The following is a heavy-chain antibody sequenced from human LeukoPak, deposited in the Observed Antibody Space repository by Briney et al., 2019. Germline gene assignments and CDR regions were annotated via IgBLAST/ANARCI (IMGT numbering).Heavy chain of an antibody. CDR1: GFTFSSYG. CDR3: AKAGGYHYYYYGMDV. J-gene: IGHJ6*02. Sequence: GGSLRLSCAASGFTFSSYGMHWVRQAPGKGLEWVAFIRYDGSNKYYADSVKGRFTISRDNSKNTLYLQMNSLRAEDTAVYYCAKAGGYHYYYYGMDVWGQGTTVTVSS. D-gene: IGHD6-13*01. V-gene: IGHV3-30*02. CDR2: IRYDGSNK.